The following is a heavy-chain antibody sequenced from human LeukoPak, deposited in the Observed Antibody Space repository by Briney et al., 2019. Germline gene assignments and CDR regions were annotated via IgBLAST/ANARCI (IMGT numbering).Heavy chain of an antibody. CDR2: ISGSAYTT. CDR1: GFIFSDYT. V-gene: IGHV3-23*01. J-gene: IGHJ4*02. Sequence: GGSLRLSCAASGFIFSDYTMSWVRQAPGKGLQWVSSISGSAYTTYYADSVKGRFTISRDNSKNTLYLQMNSLRAEDTAVYYCATPASDSGSYYLFDYWGQGTLVTVSS. D-gene: IGHD3-10*01. CDR3: ATPASDSGSYYLFDY.